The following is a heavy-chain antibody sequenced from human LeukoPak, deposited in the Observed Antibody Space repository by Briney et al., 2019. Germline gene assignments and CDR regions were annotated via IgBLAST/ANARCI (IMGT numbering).Heavy chain of an antibody. D-gene: IGHD3-3*01. CDR2: ISYDGSNK. CDR3: ARDWTFYDFGPPDYYYMDV. V-gene: IGHV3-30*03. CDR1: GFTFSSYG. Sequence: GGSLRLSCAASGFTFSSYGMHWVRQAPGKGLEWVAVISYDGSNKYYADSVKGRFTISRDNSKNTLYLQMNSLRAEDTAVYYCARDWTFYDFGPPDYYYMDVWGKGTTVTVSS. J-gene: IGHJ6*03.